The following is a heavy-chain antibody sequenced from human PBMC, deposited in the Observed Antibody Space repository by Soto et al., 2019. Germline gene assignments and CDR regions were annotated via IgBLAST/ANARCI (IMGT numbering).Heavy chain of an antibody. Sequence: VGSLRLSCAASGFTFSSYAMSWVRQAPGKGLEWVSAISGSGGSTYYADSVKGRFTISRDNAKNTLYLQMNSLRAEDTAVYYCVKDSSAAAPTYVAFDMWGQGPMVTASS. CDR2: ISGSGGST. V-gene: IGHV3-23*01. J-gene: IGHJ3*02. D-gene: IGHD6-13*01. CDR3: VKDSSAAAPTYVAFDM. CDR1: GFTFSSYA.